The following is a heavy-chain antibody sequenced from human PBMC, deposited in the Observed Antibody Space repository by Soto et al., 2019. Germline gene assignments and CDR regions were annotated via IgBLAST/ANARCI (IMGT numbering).Heavy chain of an antibody. CDR3: ARGVRGVATTQAGYYYYYGMDV. CDR1: GGSFSGYY. J-gene: IGHJ6*02. D-gene: IGHD5-12*01. Sequence: QVQLQQWGAGLLKPSETLSLTCAVYGGSFSGYYWSWIRQPPGKGLEWIGEINHSGSTNYNPSLKSRVTISVDTSKNQFSLKLSSVTAADTAVYYCARGVRGVATTQAGYYYYYGMDVWGQGTTVTVSS. CDR2: INHSGST. V-gene: IGHV4-34*01.